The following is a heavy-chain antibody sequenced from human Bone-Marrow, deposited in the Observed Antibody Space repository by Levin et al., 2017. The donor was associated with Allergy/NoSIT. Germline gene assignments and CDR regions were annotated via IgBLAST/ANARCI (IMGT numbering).Heavy chain of an antibody. Sequence: GESLKISCAASGFTFSSYAMNWVRQAPGKGLEWVSAICESGSGTFYADSVKGRFIISRDNSRNTLYLQMNSLRVEDTAVYYCAAHVDVVMFDYWGQGTLVTVSS. V-gene: IGHV3-23*01. D-gene: IGHD5-12*01. CDR3: AAHVDVVMFDY. CDR2: ICESGSGT. J-gene: IGHJ4*02. CDR1: GFTFSSYA.